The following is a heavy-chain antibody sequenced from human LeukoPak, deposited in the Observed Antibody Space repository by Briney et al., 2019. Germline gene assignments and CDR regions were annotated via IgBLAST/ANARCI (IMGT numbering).Heavy chain of an antibody. D-gene: IGHD6-13*01. CDR1: GGSISSSGYY. CDR3: ARGDGSPLDY. J-gene: IGHJ4*02. V-gene: IGHV4-39*07. CDR2: INHSGST. Sequence: PSETLSLTCTVSGGSISSSGYYWGWIRQPPGKGLEWIGEINHSGSTNYNPSLKSRVTISVDTSKNQFSLKLSSVTAADTAVYYCARGDGSPLDYWGQGTLVTVSS.